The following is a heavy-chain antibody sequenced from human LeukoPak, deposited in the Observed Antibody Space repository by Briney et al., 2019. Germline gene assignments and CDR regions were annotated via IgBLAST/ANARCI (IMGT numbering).Heavy chain of an antibody. V-gene: IGHV3-23*01. J-gene: IGHJ4*02. D-gene: IGHD6-13*01. CDR1: GFPFSSYA. CDR2: IGGSGGST. Sequence: GSLRLSCAASGFPFSSYAMSWVRQAPGKGLEWVSAIGGSGGSTYYADSVKGRFTISRDNSKNTLYLEMNSLRAEDTAVYYCAKDKVMYSSSWYWWGQGTLVTVSS. CDR3: AKDKVMYSSSWYW.